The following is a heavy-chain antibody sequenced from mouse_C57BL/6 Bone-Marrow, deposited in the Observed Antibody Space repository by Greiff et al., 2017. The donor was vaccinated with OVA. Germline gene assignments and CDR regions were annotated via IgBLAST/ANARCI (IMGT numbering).Heavy chain of an antibody. V-gene: IGHV5-12*01. CDR2: ISNGGGST. CDR3: ARPYSNYWYFDV. CDR1: GFTFSDYY. Sequence: EVQVVESGGGLVQPGGSLKLSCAASGFTFSDYYMYWVRQTPEKRLEWVAYISNGGGSTYYPDTVKGRFTISRDNAKNTLYLQMSRLKSEDTAMYYCARPYSNYWYFDVWGTGTTVTVSS. J-gene: IGHJ1*03. D-gene: IGHD2-5*01.